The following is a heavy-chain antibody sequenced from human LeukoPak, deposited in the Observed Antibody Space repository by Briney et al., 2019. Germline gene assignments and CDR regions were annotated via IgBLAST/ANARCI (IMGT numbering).Heavy chain of an antibody. V-gene: IGHV4-59*01. CDR2: IYYSGST. CDR1: GGSFSGYY. CDR3: ARWTSRSIAAAAGWFDP. Sequence: SETLSLTCAVYGGSFSGYYWSWIRQPPGKGLEWIGYIYYSGSTNYNPSLKSRVTISVDTSKNQFSLKLSSVTAADTAVYYCARWTSRSIAAAAGWFDPWGQGTLVTVSS. J-gene: IGHJ5*02. D-gene: IGHD6-13*01.